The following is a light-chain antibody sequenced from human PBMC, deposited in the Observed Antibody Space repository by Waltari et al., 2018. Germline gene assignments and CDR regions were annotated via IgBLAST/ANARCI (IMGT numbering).Light chain of an antibody. CDR2: YDS. V-gene: IGLV3-21*04. CDR1: NSGSST. Sequence: SPLTQPPSVSVAPGTTAMITLGGANSGSSTVLLYTQKPGQAPVLVIFYDSDRPSGIPERFSGSNSGNTATLTISSVEAGDEAKYYCHVWHPDMDPGVFGPGTEVSV. J-gene: IGLJ1*01. CDR3: HVWHPDMDPGV.